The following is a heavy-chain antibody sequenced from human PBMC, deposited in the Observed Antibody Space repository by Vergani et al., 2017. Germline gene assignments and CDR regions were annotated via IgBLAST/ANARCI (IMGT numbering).Heavy chain of an antibody. V-gene: IGHV4-61*01. CDR3: ARARIYYGAGSPDY. D-gene: IGHD3-10*01. CDR2: VSFRGDT. J-gene: IGHJ4*02. CDR1: GLSISSSDY. Sequence: QVQLQESGQGLVQASETLSLTCDVPGLSISSSDYWGWIRQPPGKGLEWMGYVSFRGDTLYDPSVKGRMTISLNTSSNQFSLYLTSVTAADTAVYYCARARIYYGAGSPDYWGQGTLVTVSS.